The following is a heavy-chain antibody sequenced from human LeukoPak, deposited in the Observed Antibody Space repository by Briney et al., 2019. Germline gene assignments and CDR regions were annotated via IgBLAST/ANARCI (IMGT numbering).Heavy chain of an antibody. CDR2: IKEDGSEK. Sequence: GGSLRLSCAASGFTFSNYWMGWVRQAPGKGLEWVANIKEDGSEKYYVDSVRARFTISRDNAENPLYLQMNSLRAEDTAVYYCARASGHDHAETGAYWGQGTLVTVSS. D-gene: IGHD5-12*01. CDR1: GFTFSNYW. V-gene: IGHV3-7*04. CDR3: ARASGHDHAETGAY. J-gene: IGHJ4*02.